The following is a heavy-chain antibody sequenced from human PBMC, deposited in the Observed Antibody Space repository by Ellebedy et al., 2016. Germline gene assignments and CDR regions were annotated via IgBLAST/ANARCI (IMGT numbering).Heavy chain of an antibody. CDR2: IYYSGST. J-gene: IGHJ5*02. Sequence: SETLSLTXTVSGGSVSSGSYYWSWIRQPPGKGLEWIGYIYYSGSTNYNPSLKSRVTISVDTSTKQFSLKLTSLTAADTAVYYCARDVRSGFSVHWFGPWGQGTLVTVSS. D-gene: IGHD3-10*01. V-gene: IGHV4-61*01. CDR3: ARDVRSGFSVHWFGP. CDR1: GGSVSSGSYY.